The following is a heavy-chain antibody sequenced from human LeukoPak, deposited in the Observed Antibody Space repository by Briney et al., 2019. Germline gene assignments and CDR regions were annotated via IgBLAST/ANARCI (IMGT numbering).Heavy chain of an antibody. CDR2: ISGYNGNT. V-gene: IGHV1-18*01. CDR1: GYTFTNYG. J-gene: IGHJ4*02. D-gene: IGHD6-13*01. CDR3: ARREAVGGTYYDY. Sequence: GASVKVSCTASGYTFTNYGISWVRQAPGQGLEWMGWISGYNGNTDYAQKLHGRVTMTTDTSTTTAYMELRSLRSDDTAVYYCARREAVGGTYYDYWGQGTLVTVSS.